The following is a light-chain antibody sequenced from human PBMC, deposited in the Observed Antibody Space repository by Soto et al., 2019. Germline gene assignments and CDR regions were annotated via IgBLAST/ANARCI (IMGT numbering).Light chain of an antibody. CDR2: RNN. Sequence: QSVLTQPPSASGTPGQRVTVSCSGSSSNIGTNTVIWYQQLPGTAPKLLIYRNNQPPSGVPDRFSGSKSGTSASLAISGLLSEDEADYYCAAWDDSLNGVVFGGGTKLTVL. CDR3: AAWDDSLNGVV. J-gene: IGLJ2*01. CDR1: SSNIGTNT. V-gene: IGLV1-44*01.